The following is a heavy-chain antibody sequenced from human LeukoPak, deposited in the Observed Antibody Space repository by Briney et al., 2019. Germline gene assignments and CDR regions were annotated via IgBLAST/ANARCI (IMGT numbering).Heavy chain of an antibody. J-gene: IGHJ5*02. CDR2: IIAILDTA. D-gene: IGHD5-12*01. Sequence: SVKVSCKASGGSFSDYSISWVRQAPGQGLEWMGRIIAILDTAHYAQKFQGRFAITADKSTTTVYMELSSLRSDDTAVYYCVRSGYDYDWFDPWGQGTLVTVSS. V-gene: IGHV1-69*08. CDR1: GGSFSDYS. CDR3: VRSGYDYDWFDP.